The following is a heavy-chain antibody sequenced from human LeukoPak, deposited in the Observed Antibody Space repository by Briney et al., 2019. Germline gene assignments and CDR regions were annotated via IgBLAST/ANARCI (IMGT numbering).Heavy chain of an antibody. CDR3: ASGCSSASCSVCGYYFDY. CDR2: IYPGDSDT. V-gene: IGHV5-51*01. CDR1: GYSFTTYW. Sequence: GESLKISCKGSGYSFTTYWIGWVRQMPRKGLEWMGIIYPGDSDTRYSPSFQGQVTISADKSINTAYLQWSSLKASDTAMYYCASGCSSASCSVCGYYFDYRGQGTLVTVSS. J-gene: IGHJ4*02. D-gene: IGHD2-2*01.